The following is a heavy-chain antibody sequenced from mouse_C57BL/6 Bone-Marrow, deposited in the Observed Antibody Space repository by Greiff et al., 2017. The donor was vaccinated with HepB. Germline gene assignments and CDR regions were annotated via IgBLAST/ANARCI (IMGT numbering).Heavy chain of an antibody. D-gene: IGHD2-2*01. CDR1: GFTFSDFY. CDR3: ARDASGYGYDGYYAMDY. V-gene: IGHV7-1*01. Sequence: EVKVVESGGGLVQSGRSLRLSCATSGFTFSDFYMEWVRQAPGKGLEWIAASRNKANDYTTEYSASVKGRFIVSRDTSQSILYLQMNALRAEDTAIYYCARDASGYGYDGYYAMDYWGQGTSVTVSS. J-gene: IGHJ4*01. CDR2: SRNKANDYTT.